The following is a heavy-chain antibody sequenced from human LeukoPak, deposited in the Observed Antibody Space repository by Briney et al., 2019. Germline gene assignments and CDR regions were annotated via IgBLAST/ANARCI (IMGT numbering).Heavy chain of an antibody. CDR3: ARRLHLSYSSPGEFDY. J-gene: IGHJ4*02. CDR1: GFTLSSYS. Sequence: PGGSLRLSCAASGFTLSSYSMNWVRQAPGKGLEWVSYISSSSSTIYYADSVKGRFTISRDNAKNSLYLQMNSLRDEDTAVYYCARRLHLSYSSPGEFDYWGQGTLVTVSS. CDR2: ISSSSSTI. V-gene: IGHV3-48*02. D-gene: IGHD6-13*01.